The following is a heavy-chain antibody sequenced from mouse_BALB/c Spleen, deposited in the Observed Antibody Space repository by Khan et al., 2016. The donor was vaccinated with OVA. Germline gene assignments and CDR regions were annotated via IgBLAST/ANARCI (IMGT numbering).Heavy chain of an antibody. J-gene: IGHJ3*01. CDR2: ISPGSGNT. Sequence: QIQLVQSGTELARPGASVKLSCKASGYIFIDYNINWVKQRTGQGLEWIGEISPGSGNTYYNEKFKGKATLTADKSSSTAYMQLSSLTSEDSAVYFCARGWGSWFAYWGQGTLVTVSA. CDR1: GYIFIDYN. CDR3: ARGWGSWFAY. D-gene: IGHD1-1*02. V-gene: IGHV1-77*01.